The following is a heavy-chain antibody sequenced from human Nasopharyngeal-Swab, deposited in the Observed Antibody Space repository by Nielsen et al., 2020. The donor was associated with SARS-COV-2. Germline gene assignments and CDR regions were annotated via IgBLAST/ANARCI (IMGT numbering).Heavy chain of an antibody. J-gene: IGHJ6*02. CDR1: GGSIKNYY. Sequence: SETLSLTCTVSGGSIKNYYWSWIRQPPGKGLEWIGSIYYSGSAYYNPSLKSRVTISVDTSKNQFSLKLTSVTAADTAVYYCARNEFRSGYYGTAEYYGLDVWGQGTTVTVSS. CDR3: ARNEFRSGYYGTAEYYGLDV. CDR2: IYYSGSA. D-gene: IGHD3-3*01. V-gene: IGHV4-39*07.